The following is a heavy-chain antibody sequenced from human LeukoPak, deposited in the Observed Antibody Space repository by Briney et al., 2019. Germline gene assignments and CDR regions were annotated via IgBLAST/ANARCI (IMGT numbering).Heavy chain of an antibody. CDR3: AGGYSYSPYYFDY. D-gene: IGHD5-18*01. Sequence: PSETLSLTCTVSGGSISSYYWSWIRQPPGKGLEWIGYIYYSGSTNYNPSLKSRVTISVDTSKNQFSLKLSSVTAADTAVYYCAGGYSYSPYYFDYWGQGTLVTVSS. J-gene: IGHJ4*02. V-gene: IGHV4-59*08. CDR1: GGSISSYY. CDR2: IYYSGST.